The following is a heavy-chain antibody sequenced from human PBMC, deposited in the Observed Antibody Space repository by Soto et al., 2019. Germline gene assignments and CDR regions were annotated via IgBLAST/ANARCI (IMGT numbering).Heavy chain of an antibody. V-gene: IGHV3-23*01. Sequence: LRLSCTASGFTFSSYTMSWVRQAPGKGLEWVSSFSGRDATTYYADSVKGRFTISRDNSKNTLYLQMNSLRAEDTALYFCVRTIVGATKGGWFDPWGQGALVTVSS. CDR2: FSGRDATT. CDR3: VRTIVGATKGGWFDP. CDR1: GFTFSSYT. D-gene: IGHD1-26*01. J-gene: IGHJ5*02.